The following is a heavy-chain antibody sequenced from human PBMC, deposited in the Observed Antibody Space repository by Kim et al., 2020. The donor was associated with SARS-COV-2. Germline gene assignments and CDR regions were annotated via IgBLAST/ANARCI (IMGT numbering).Heavy chain of an antibody. J-gene: IGHJ5*02. CDR3: AREVLTMVRGVVAFDP. CDR2: IIPILGIA. D-gene: IGHD3-10*01. Sequence: SVKVSCKASGGTFSSYAISWVRQAPGQGLEWMGRIIPILGIANYAQKFQGRVTITADKSTSTAYMELSSLRSEDTAVYYCAREVLTMVRGVVAFDPWGQGTLVTVSS. V-gene: IGHV1-69*04. CDR1: GGTFSSYA.